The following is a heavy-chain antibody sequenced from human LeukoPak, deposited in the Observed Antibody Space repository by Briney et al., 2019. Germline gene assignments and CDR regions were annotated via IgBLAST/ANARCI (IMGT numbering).Heavy chain of an antibody. CDR3: ARVMGSSSWYFDY. CDR2: IYHIGST. Sequence: PSETLSLTCTVSGFSITSGYYWGWLRQPPGQGLEWIGSIYHIGSTYYSPSLKSRVSISVDTSKNQFSLKLSSVTAADTAVYYCARVMGSSSWYFDYWGQGTLVTVSS. J-gene: IGHJ4*02. D-gene: IGHD6-13*01. CDR1: GFSITSGYY. V-gene: IGHV4-38-2*02.